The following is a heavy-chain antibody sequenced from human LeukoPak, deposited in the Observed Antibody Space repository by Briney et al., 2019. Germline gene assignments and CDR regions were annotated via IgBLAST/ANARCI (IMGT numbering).Heavy chain of an antibody. CDR3: ARGRRGYSSSWYWFDP. Sequence: SETLSLTCAVYGGSFSGYYWSWIRQPPGKGLAWIGEINHSGSTNYNPSLKSRVTISVDTSKNQFSLKLSSVTAADTAVYYCARGRRGYSSSWYWFDPWGQGTLVTVSS. J-gene: IGHJ5*02. V-gene: IGHV4-34*01. CDR1: GGSFSGYY. CDR2: INHSGST. D-gene: IGHD6-13*01.